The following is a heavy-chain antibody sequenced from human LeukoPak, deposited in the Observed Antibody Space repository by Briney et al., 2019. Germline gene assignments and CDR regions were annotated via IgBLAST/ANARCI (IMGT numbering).Heavy chain of an antibody. CDR1: GFTFSRYA. CDR3: AKGGPAVYYYGMDV. J-gene: IGHJ6*02. CDR2: ISNNGGST. Sequence: GGSLRLSCSASGFTFSRYAMHWVRQAPGKGLEYVSAISNNGGSTYYADSVKGQFTISRDNSKNTLYLQMNSLRAEDTAVYYCAKGGPAVYYYGMDVWGQGTTVTVSS. V-gene: IGHV3-64*04.